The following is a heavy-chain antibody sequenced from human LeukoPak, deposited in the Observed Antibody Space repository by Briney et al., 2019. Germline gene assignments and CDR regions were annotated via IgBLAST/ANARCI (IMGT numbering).Heavy chain of an antibody. CDR1: GGSISSDDYY. CDR3: ARGGVYGDFDY. D-gene: IGHD4-17*01. V-gene: IGHV4-34*01. CDR2: INHSGST. J-gene: IGHJ4*02. Sequence: SETLSLTCTVSGGSISSDDYYWSWIRQPPGKGLEWIGEINHSGSTNYNPSLKSRVTISVDTSKNQFSLKLSSVTAADTAVYYCARGGVYGDFDYWGQGTLVTVSS.